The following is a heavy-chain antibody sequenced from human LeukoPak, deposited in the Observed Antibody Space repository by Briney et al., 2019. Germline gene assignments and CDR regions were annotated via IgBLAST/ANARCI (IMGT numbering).Heavy chain of an antibody. D-gene: IGHD4-17*01. V-gene: IGHV1-8*01. Sequence: ASVKVSCKASGYTFTSYDINWVRQATGQGLEWMGWMNPNSGNTGYAQKFQGRVTMTRNTSISTAYMELSSLRSDDTAVYYCARDTVTTAWFDPWGQGTLVTVSS. CDR1: GYTFTSYD. CDR3: ARDTVTTAWFDP. J-gene: IGHJ5*02. CDR2: MNPNSGNT.